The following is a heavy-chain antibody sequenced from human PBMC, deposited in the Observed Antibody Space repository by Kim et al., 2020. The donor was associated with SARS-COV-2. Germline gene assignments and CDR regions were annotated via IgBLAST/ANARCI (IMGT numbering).Heavy chain of an antibody. CDR2: IYYSGST. V-gene: IGHV4-59*13. D-gene: IGHD3-3*01. J-gene: IGHJ6*02. CDR1: GGSISSYY. CDR3: ARDTDFWSGLNGMDV. Sequence: SETLSLTCTVSGGSISSYYWSWIRQPPGKGLEWIGYIYYSGSTNYNPSLKSRVTISVDTSKNQFSLKLSSVTAADTAVYYCARDTDFWSGLNGMDVWGQGTTVTVSS.